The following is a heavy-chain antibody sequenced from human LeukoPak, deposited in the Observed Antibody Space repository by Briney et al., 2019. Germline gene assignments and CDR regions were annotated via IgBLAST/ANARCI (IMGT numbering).Heavy chain of an antibody. J-gene: IGHJ4*02. CDR1: GFTFDDYA. CDR3: AKGDYYDSSGQDY. Sequence: PGGPLRLSCAASGFTFDDYAMHWVRPAPGKGLEWVSDLSWDSGSIGYADSVKGRFTISRDNAKNSLYLQMNSLRAEDTALYYCAKGDYYDSSGQDYWGQGTLVTVSS. V-gene: IGHV3-9*01. D-gene: IGHD3-22*01. CDR2: LSWDSGSI.